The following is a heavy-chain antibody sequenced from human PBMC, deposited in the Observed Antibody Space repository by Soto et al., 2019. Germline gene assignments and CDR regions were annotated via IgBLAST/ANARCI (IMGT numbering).Heavy chain of an antibody. CDR2: IYYSGST. CDR1: GGSISSGGYY. J-gene: IGHJ5*02. Sequence: LSLTCTVSGGSISSGGYYWSWIRQHPGKGLEWIGYIYYSGSTYYNPSLKSRVTISVDTSKNQFSLKLSSVTAADTAVYYCARTLAVSGYYSYWFDPWGQGTMVTVYS. CDR3: ARTLAVSGYYSYWFDP. V-gene: IGHV4-31*03. D-gene: IGHD3-22*01.